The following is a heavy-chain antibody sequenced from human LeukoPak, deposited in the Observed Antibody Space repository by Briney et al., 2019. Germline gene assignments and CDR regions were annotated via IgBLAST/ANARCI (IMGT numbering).Heavy chain of an antibody. Sequence: SETLSLTCIVSGGSISSSSYYWGWIRQPPGKGLEWIGSIYYSGSTYYNPSLKSRVTISVDTSKNQFSLKLSSVTAADTAVYYCASGYYDSSGYHYWGQGTLVTVSS. CDR2: IYYSGST. V-gene: IGHV4-39*07. CDR1: GGSISSSSYY. CDR3: ASGYYDSSGYHY. D-gene: IGHD3-22*01. J-gene: IGHJ4*02.